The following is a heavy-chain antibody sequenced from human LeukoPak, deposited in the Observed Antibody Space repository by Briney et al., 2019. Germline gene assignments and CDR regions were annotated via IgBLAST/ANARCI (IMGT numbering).Heavy chain of an antibody. CDR2: IRSKAYGGTT. V-gene: IGHV3-49*03. CDR3: TLGPLLGGELLPY. Sequence: GGSLRLSCTASGFTFGDYAMSWFRQPPGKGLAWVGLIRSKAYGGTTEYAASVKGRFTISRDDSKSIAYLQMNSLKTEDTAVYYCTLGPLLGGELLPYWGQGTLVTVSS. J-gene: IGHJ4*02. D-gene: IGHD3-10*01. CDR1: GFTFGDYA.